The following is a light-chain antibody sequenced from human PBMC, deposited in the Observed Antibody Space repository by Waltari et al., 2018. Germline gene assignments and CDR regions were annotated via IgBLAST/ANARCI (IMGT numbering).Light chain of an antibody. CDR3: QQYNNWPPTWT. V-gene: IGKV3-15*01. J-gene: IGKJ1*01. CDR1: QSVSSN. Sequence: EIVMTQSPATLSVSPGERATLSCRASQSVSSNLAWYQQKPGQAPRLLIYGASTRATGSQARFSGSGSGTEFTLTISSLQSEDFAVYYCQQYNNWPPTWTFGQGTKVEIK. CDR2: GAS.